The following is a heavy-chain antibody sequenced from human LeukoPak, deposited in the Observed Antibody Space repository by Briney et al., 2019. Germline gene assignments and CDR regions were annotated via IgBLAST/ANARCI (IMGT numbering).Heavy chain of an antibody. CDR2: IFYSGST. Sequence: SETLSLTCTVSSGSISTSNYYWGWVRQPPGKALEWIGNIFYSGSTYYSPSLKSRVTISLDTSRNQFSLKLNSVTAADTAVYYCARGPWGGSNWFDPWGQGTLVTVSS. J-gene: IGHJ5*02. D-gene: IGHD3-16*01. CDR1: SGSISTSNYY. V-gene: IGHV4-39*07. CDR3: ARGPWGGSNWFDP.